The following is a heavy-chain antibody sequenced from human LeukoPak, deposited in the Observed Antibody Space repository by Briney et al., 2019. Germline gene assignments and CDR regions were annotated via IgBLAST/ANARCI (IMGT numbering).Heavy chain of an antibody. Sequence: GGSLRLSCAASGFTFSSYSMNWVRQAPGKGLEWVSYISSSSSTIYYADSVKGRFTISRDNAKNSLYLQVNSLRAEDTAVYYCAGPAAPFDYWGQGTLVTVSS. D-gene: IGHD2-2*01. CDR3: AGPAAPFDY. J-gene: IGHJ4*02. CDR2: ISSSSSTI. CDR1: GFTFSSYS. V-gene: IGHV3-48*01.